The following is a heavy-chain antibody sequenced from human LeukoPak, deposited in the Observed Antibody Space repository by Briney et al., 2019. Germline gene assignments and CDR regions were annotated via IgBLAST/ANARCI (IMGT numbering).Heavy chain of an antibody. CDR2: IWYDGSNK. J-gene: IGHJ4*02. V-gene: IGHV3-33*01. Sequence: PGGSLRLSCAASGFTFSSYGMHWVRQAPGKGLEWVAVIWYDGSNKYYADSVKGRFTISRDNSKNTLYLQMNSLRAEDTAVYYCAGHYCSGGSCYKEGLDYWGQGTLVTVSS. CDR1: GFTFSSYG. CDR3: AGHYCSGGSCYKEGLDY. D-gene: IGHD2-15*01.